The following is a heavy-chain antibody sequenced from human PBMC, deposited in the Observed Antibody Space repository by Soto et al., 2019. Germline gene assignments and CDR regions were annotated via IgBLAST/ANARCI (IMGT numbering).Heavy chain of an antibody. J-gene: IGHJ3*01. CDR3: AKDRSDFDWYRSDPFDL. CDR2: ISDSGGTT. Sequence: EVQLLESGGGLVQPGGSLRLSCAASGFTFSSYAMSWVRQGPRKGLEWVTGISDSGGTTYYVDSVKGRFTISRDNSRSTQFLQMNSLRPEDTAVYYCAKDRSDFDWYRSDPFDLWGQGTMVTVSS. CDR1: GFTFSSYA. D-gene: IGHD3-9*01. V-gene: IGHV3-23*01.